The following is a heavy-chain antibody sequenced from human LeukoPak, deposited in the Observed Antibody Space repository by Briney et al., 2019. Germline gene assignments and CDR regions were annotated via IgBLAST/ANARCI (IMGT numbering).Heavy chain of an antibody. CDR1: GFTFSSYA. J-gene: IGHJ5*02. D-gene: IGHD6-19*01. CDR2: ISGSGGST. V-gene: IGHV3-23*01. CDR3: AKDPIAVAGGGWFDP. Sequence: GGSLRLSCAASGFTFSSYAMSWVRQAPGKGLEWVSAISGSGGSTYYADSVKGRFTISRDNSKNTLYLQMNSLRAEDTAVYYYAKDPIAVAGGGWFDPWGQGTLVTVSS.